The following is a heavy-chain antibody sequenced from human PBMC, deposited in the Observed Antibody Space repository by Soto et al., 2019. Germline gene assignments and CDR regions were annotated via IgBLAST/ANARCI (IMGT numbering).Heavy chain of an antibody. CDR1: GGSFSGYY. D-gene: IGHD4-17*01. J-gene: IGHJ4*02. V-gene: IGHV4-34*01. Sequence: SETLSLTCAVYGGSFSGYYWSWIRQPPGKGLEWIGEINHSGSTNYNPSLKSRVTISVDTSKNQFSLKLSSVTAADTAVYYCERESLRSPPDYWGQGTLVTVSS. CDR2: INHSGST. CDR3: ERESLRSPPDY.